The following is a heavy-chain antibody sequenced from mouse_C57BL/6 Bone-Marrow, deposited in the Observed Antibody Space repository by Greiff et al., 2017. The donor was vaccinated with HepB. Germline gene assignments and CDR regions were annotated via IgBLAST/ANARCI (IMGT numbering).Heavy chain of an antibody. CDR1: GYTFTNYW. J-gene: IGHJ4*01. D-gene: IGHD1-1*01. Sequence: QVQLQQSGAELVRPGPSVKMSCKASGYTFTNYWIGWAKQRPGHGLEWIGDIYPGGGYTNYNEKFKGKATLTADKSSSTAYMQFSSLTSEDSAIYYCARRNYYGRERVDAMDYWGQGTSVTVSS. V-gene: IGHV1-63*01. CDR2: IYPGGGYT. CDR3: ARRNYYGRERVDAMDY.